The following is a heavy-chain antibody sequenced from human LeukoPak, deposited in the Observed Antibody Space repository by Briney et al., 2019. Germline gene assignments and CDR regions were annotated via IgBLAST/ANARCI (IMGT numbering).Heavy chain of an antibody. CDR3: ARDKAWELPSGLHYFDY. D-gene: IGHD1-26*01. V-gene: IGHV1-69*04. CDR2: IIPILGIA. J-gene: IGHJ4*02. Sequence: SVKVSCKASGYTFTGYYMHWVRQAPGQGLEWMGRIIPILGIANYAQKFQGRVTITADKSTSTAYMELSSLRSEDTAVYYCARDKAWELPSGLHYFDYWGQGTLVTVSS. CDR1: GYTFTGYY.